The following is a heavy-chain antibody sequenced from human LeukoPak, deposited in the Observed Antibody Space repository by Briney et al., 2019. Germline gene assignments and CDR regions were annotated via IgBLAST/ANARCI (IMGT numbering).Heavy chain of an antibody. J-gene: IGHJ4*02. CDR1: GFTFSSYA. Sequence: GGSLRLSCAASGFTFSSYAMSWVRQAPGKGLEWVSVIYSGGSTYYADSVKGRFTISRDNSKNTLYLQMNSLRAEDTAVYYCARSEGGPYSSSSGGYFDYWGQGTLVTVSS. CDR2: IYSGGST. CDR3: ARSEGGPYSSSSGGYFDY. V-gene: IGHV3-66*01. D-gene: IGHD6-6*01.